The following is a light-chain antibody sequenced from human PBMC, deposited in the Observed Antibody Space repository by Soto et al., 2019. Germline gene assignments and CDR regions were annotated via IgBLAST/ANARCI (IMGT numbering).Light chain of an antibody. J-gene: IGKJ1*01. CDR3: QQYCRSPWT. V-gene: IGKV3-20*01. CDR2: GAS. Sequence: EFVLTQSPDTLSLSPGERATLSCRASQSVSTNYLAWYQQKPGQPPRLLIYGASSRATGIPDRFSGSGSGTEFTLTVSRLEPEDFGVYYCQQYCRSPWTFGQGTKVEIK. CDR1: QSVSTNY.